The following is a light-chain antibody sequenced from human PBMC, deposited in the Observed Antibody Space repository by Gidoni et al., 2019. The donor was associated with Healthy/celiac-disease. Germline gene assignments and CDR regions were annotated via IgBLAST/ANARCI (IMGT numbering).Light chain of an antibody. CDR1: SSNIGAGYD. J-gene: IGLJ2*01. CDR2: RNS. CDR3: QSYDSSLVV. V-gene: IGLV1-40*01. Sequence: QSVLTQPPSVSGAPGQRVTISCTGSSSNIGAGYDVHWYQQLPGTAPKLLIYRNSNRPSGVPDRFSGSKSGTSASLAITGLQAEDEADYYCQSYDSSLVVFGGGTKLTVL.